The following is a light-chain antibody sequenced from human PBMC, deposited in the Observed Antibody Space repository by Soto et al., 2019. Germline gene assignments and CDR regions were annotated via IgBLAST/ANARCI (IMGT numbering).Light chain of an antibody. J-gene: IGKJ1*01. Sequence: DIQMTQSPPTLPASVGDRVTITCRASQSISTWLAWYQQKPGKAPNLLIYKASYLASGVPSRFSGGGSGTEFTLTISSLQPDDFATYYCQQYSSYWTFGQGTKVEIK. CDR1: QSISTW. V-gene: IGKV1-5*03. CDR2: KAS. CDR3: QQYSSYWT.